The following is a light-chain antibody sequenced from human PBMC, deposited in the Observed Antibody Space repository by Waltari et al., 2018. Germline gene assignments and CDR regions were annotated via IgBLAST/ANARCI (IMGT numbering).Light chain of an antibody. CDR3: QQYYSYPVT. V-gene: IGKV1-8*01. Sequence: AIRLTQSPSSIAASTGDRVTITCRASQGVGSYLAWYQQKSGRAPKLLLYASSSLEAEVPSRFGGSGSGTDFTLTISCLQSEDLASYFCQQYYSYPVTFGQGTRV. CDR2: ASS. CDR1: QGVGSY. J-gene: IGKJ1*01.